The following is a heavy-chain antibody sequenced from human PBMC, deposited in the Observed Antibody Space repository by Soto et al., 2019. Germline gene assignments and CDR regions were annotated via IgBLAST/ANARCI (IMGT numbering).Heavy chain of an antibody. CDR1: GFTFSSYW. D-gene: IGHD1-26*01. V-gene: IGHV3-7*01. CDR2: IKQDGSEK. J-gene: IGHJ3*02. CDR3: ARRACGTFTDAFDI. Sequence: EVQLVESGGGLVQPGGSLRLSCAASGFTFSSYWMSWVRQAPGKGLEWVANIKQDGSEKYYVDSVKGRFTISRDNAKNSLYLQMNSLRAEDTAVYYCARRACGTFTDAFDIWVQGTMVTVSS.